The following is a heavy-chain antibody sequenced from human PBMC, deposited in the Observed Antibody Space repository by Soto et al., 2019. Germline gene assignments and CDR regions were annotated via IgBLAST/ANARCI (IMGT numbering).Heavy chain of an antibody. V-gene: IGHV5-51*01. J-gene: IGHJ6*02. CDR3: AGGGVRGVITRTRDYYGMDV. Sequence: GESLKISCKSSGYSFTSYWIGWVRQMPGKGLELMGIIYPGDSDTRYSPSFQGQVTISADKSISTAYLQWSSLKASDTAMYYCAGGGVRGVITRTRDYYGMDVWGQGTTVTVSS. D-gene: IGHD3-10*01. CDR2: IYPGDSDT. CDR1: GYSFTSYW.